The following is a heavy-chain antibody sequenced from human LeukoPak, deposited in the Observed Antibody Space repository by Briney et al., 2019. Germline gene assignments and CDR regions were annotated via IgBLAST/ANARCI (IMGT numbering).Heavy chain of an antibody. CDR2: IYTSGST. Sequence: SETLSLTCTVSGGSISNGSYTWNWIWQPAGKGLEWIGQIYTSGSTNYRSSLTSRVTISRDTSKNQFSLKLSSVTAADTAVYYCARGIRIPVTGRYFYYYMDVWGNGTTVTVSS. CDR1: GGSISNGSYT. V-gene: IGHV4-61*09. D-gene: IGHD6-19*01. J-gene: IGHJ6*03. CDR3: ARGIRIPVTGRYFYYYMDV.